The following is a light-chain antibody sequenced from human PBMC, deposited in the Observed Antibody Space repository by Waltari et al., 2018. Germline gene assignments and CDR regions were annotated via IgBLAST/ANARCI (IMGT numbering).Light chain of an antibody. J-gene: IGKJ2*01. CDR3: QQANSIPHT. V-gene: IGKV1-12*01. CDR1: QCIGSW. CDR2: AAS. Sequence: DLQLPQFQSSVSASVGVSVTITCRATQCIGSWLDWYQQKPGKAPKLLIYAASSLQSGVPSRFSGSGSGTDFTLTISSLQPEDFATYCCQQANSIPHTFGQGTKLEI.